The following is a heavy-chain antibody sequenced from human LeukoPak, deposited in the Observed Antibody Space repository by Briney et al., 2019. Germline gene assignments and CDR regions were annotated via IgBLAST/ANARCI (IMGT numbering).Heavy chain of an antibody. CDR1: GDSVSSSSYY. CDR2: IFYSGGS. D-gene: IGHD6-19*01. V-gene: IGHV4-39*07. CDR3: ARANGGWYPGPFY. J-gene: IGHJ4*02. Sequence: SETLSLTCSISGDSVSSSSYYWGWIRQPPGKGLEWIGSIFYSGGSYYNPSLKSRVAISADMSKNQVSLNLTSVTAADTAIYYCARANGGWYPGPFYWGQGTLVTVSP.